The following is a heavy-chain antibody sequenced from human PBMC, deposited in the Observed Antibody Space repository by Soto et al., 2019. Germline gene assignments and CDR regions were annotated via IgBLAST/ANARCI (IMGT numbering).Heavy chain of an antibody. CDR3: ARGYDSSGYCGELDY. CDR1: GYPFTSYA. CDR2: INAGNGNT. V-gene: IGHV1-3*05. Sequence: QVRLVPYGAEEKKPGASVTVSCKASGYPFTSYAMHWVRQAPVPRLEWMGWINAGNGNTIYPQMSQGRVTITRDTAASTAYMELSSLRSEDTAVDDCARGYDSSGYCGELDYWGQGTLVTVSS. D-gene: IGHD3-22*01. J-gene: IGHJ4*02.